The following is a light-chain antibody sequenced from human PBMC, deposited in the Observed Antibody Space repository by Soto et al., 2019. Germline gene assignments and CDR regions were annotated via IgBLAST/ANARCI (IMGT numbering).Light chain of an antibody. CDR1: QNVRTF. J-gene: IGKJ1*01. Sequence: EVVLTQSPATLSLSPGERATLSCRASQNVRTFLDWYQQKPGQAPRLLIYGASNRATGIPARFSGSGSGTDFTLTISSLEPEDFAVYDCQRHSHWPPWTFGQGTMVDIQ. CDR3: QRHSHWPPWT. CDR2: GAS. V-gene: IGKV3-11*01.